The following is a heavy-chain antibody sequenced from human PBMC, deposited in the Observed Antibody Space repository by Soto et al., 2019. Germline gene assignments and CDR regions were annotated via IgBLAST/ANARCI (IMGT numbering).Heavy chain of an antibody. V-gene: IGHV3-21*01. D-gene: IGHD1-1*01. CDR3: ARDTGWEQNALDM. CDR1: GFTFSNYN. J-gene: IGHJ3*02. Sequence: EVQVVESGGGLVQPGGSLRLSCTASGFTFSNYNMNWVRQAPGKGLEWVSSISGSSTYIYYADSVKGRFTISRDNAKNSLYLQMNGLRAEDTAVYYCARDTGWEQNALDMWGQGTMVTVSS. CDR2: ISGSSTYI.